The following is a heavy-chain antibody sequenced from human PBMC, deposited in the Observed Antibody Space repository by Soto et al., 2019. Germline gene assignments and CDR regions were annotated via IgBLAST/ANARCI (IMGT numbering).Heavy chain of an antibody. CDR3: ARGPLE. CDR1: GYIFTGYY. J-gene: IGHJ1*01. V-gene: IGHV1-2*02. Sequence: EASVKVSCKASGYIFTGYYLYWVRQAPGQGLEWMGRIDPDSGGTDYAEKFQGRVTMTRDTAIDTAYMEVSRLTSDDTAVYFCARGPLEWGQGTLVTVSS. CDR2: IDPDSGGT.